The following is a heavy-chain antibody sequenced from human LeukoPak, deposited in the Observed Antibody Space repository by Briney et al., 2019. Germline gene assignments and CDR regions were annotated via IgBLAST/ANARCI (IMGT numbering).Heavy chain of an antibody. CDR2: IWYDGNNK. CDR3: ARQQRYYYDSSGYVFDY. J-gene: IGHJ4*02. Sequence: GGSLRLSCAASGFTFSSYGMHWVRQAPGKGLEWVAIIWYDGNNKYYVDSVKGRFTISRDNSENTLYLQMNSLRAEDTTVYYCARQQRYYYDSSGYVFDYWGQGTLVTVSS. CDR1: GFTFSSYG. D-gene: IGHD3-22*01. V-gene: IGHV3-33*08.